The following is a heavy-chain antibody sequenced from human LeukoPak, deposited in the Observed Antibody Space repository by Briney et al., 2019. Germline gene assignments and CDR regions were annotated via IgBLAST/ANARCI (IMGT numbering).Heavy chain of an antibody. CDR2: ISSSSSYI. Sequence: GGSLRLSCAASGFTFSSYSMNWVRQAPGKGLEWVSSISSSSSYIYYADSVKGRFTISRDNAKNSPYLQMNSLRAGDTAVYYCARVPLRYCSSTSCYANDYWGQGTLVTVSS. V-gene: IGHV3-21*01. J-gene: IGHJ4*02. CDR1: GFTFSSYS. D-gene: IGHD2-2*01. CDR3: ARVPLRYCSSTSCYANDY.